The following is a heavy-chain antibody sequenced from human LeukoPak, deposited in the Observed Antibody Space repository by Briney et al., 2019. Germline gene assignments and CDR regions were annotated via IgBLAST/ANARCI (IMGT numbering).Heavy chain of an antibody. V-gene: IGHV3-30-3*01. CDR2: ISYDGSNK. CDR1: GYTFSSYA. J-gene: IGHJ4*02. D-gene: IGHD3-9*01. Sequence: GGSLRLSCAASGYTFSSYARHWVRQAPGKGLEWVAVISYDGSNKYYADSVKGRFTISRDNSKNTLYLQMNSLRAEDTAVYYCARDRGYFDWLFSYWGQGTLVTVSS. CDR3: ARDRGYFDWLFSY.